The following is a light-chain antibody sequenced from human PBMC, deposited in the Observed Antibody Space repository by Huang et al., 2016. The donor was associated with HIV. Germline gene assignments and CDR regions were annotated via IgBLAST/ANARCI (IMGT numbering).Light chain of an antibody. CDR3: QQYNIWPS. Sequence: DIVMTQSPATLSVSPGERATLSCRASQSVSSNLAWYQQKPGQAPRLLIYGAATRATGSPARFSGGGAGTEVTLTISSLQSEDFAVYYCQQYNIWPSFGRGTKVDIK. CDR1: QSVSSN. J-gene: IGKJ3*01. V-gene: IGKV3-15*01. CDR2: GAA.